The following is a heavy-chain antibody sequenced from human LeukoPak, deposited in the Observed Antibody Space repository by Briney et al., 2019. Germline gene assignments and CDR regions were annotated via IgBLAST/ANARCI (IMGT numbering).Heavy chain of an antibody. CDR1: GYSISSGYY. V-gene: IGHV4-38-2*02. Sequence: SETLSLTCTVSGYSISSGYYWGWIRQPPGKGLEWIGSIYHSGSTYYNPSLKSRVTISVDTSKNQFSLKLSSVTAADTAVYYCARTVREYFDYWGQGTLVTVSS. D-gene: IGHD3-10*01. J-gene: IGHJ4*02. CDR3: ARTVREYFDY. CDR2: IYHSGST.